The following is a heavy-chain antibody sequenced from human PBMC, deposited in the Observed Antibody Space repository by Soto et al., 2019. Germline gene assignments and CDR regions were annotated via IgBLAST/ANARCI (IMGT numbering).Heavy chain of an antibody. V-gene: IGHV3-30*03. CDR1: GFTFNSYG. J-gene: IGHJ6*02. Sequence: QVQLVESGGGVVQPGRSLRLSCAASGFTFNSYGMHWVRQGPGNGLEWVAFISYDSTKTYYADSVKGRFTISRDNSNSALYVQMNSLTREDTAVYYCARTRSAWSDFHYYSLDVWGQGTTVTVSS. CDR3: ARTRSAWSDFHYYSLDV. CDR2: ISYDSTKT. D-gene: IGHD1-26*01.